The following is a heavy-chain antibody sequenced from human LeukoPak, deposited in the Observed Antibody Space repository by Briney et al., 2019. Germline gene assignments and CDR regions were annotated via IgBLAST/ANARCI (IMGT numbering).Heavy chain of an antibody. J-gene: IGHJ4*02. CDR3: ARVRYFDWSGEYYFDY. Sequence: SETLSLTCAVYGGSFSGYYWSWIRQPPGKGLEWIGYIYYSGSTNYNPSLKSRVTISVDTSKNQFSLKLSSVTAADTAVYYCARVRYFDWSGEYYFDYWGQGTLVTVSS. V-gene: IGHV4-59*01. D-gene: IGHD3-9*01. CDR1: GGSFSGYY. CDR2: IYYSGST.